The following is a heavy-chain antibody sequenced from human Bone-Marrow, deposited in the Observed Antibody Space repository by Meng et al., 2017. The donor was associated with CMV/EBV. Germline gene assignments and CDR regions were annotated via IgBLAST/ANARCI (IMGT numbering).Heavy chain of an antibody. D-gene: IGHD4-23*01. Sequence: GGSLRLSCAASGFTVSSNYMSWVRQAPGKGLEWVSVIYSGGSTYYADSVKGRFTISRDNSKNTLYLQMNSLRAEDTAVYYCARDPAMTTVAKGAFDIWGQWKMVNVTS. V-gene: IGHV3-66*02. CDR1: GFTVSSNY. J-gene: IGHJ3*02. CDR3: ARDPAMTTVAKGAFDI. CDR2: IYSGGST.